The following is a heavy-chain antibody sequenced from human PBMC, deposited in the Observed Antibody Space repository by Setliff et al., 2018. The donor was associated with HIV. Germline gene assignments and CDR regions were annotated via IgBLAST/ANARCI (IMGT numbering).Heavy chain of an antibody. CDR1: GGSISSSRYY. CDR3: ARYTSKLDWFDP. Sequence: KPSETLSLTCTVSGGSISSSRYYWGWIRQPPGKGLEWIAIIHYSGRTYYDPSLKSRVTIFVDTSKTQFYLKLRSVTASDTAVYYCARYTSKLDWFDPWGQGTLVTVSS. CDR2: IHYSGRT. J-gene: IGHJ5*02. V-gene: IGHV4-39*01. D-gene: IGHD2-2*02.